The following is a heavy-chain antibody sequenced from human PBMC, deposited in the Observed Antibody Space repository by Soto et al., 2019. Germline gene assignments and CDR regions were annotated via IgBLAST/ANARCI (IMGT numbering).Heavy chain of an antibody. CDR1: GFTFSNYG. CDR2: ISYDGSHK. D-gene: IGHD6-19*01. CDR3: AKDWNEPWLVTADGFDI. V-gene: IGHV3-30*18. J-gene: IGHJ3*02. Sequence: QVQLVESGGGVVQPGRSLRLSCAASGFTFSNYGMHWVRQAPGKGLEWVAVISYDGSHKYYADSVKGRFTISRDNSKNTLSLQMNRLRTEDTAVYYCAKDWNEPWLVTADGFDIWGQGTMVTVSS.